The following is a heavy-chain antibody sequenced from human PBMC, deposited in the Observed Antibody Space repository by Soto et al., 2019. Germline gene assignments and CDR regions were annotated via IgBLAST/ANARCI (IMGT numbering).Heavy chain of an antibody. D-gene: IGHD5-18*01. CDR1: GGTFSSYA. Sequence: QVQLVQSGAEVKKPGSSVKVSCKASGGTFSSYAISWVRQAPGQGLEWMGGIIPIFGTANYAQKFQGRVTITADESTSTAYMELSSLRSEDTAVYYCARDALRTWIQLGGGMDVWGQGTTVTVSS. V-gene: IGHV1-69*01. CDR2: IIPIFGTA. CDR3: ARDALRTWIQLGGGMDV. J-gene: IGHJ6*02.